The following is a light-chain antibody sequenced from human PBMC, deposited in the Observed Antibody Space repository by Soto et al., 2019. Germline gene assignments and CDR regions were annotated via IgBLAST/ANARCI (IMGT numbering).Light chain of an antibody. CDR1: QSVSSY. V-gene: IGKV3-11*01. Sequence: EIVLTQSTATLSLSPGERATLSCRASQSVSSYVAWYQQKPGQAPRLLIYDASNRATGVPARFSGSGSGTDFTLTIISLEPEDFAVYYCQQRSNWPPGCTFGQGTKLEI. J-gene: IGKJ2*02. CDR2: DAS. CDR3: QQRSNWPPGCT.